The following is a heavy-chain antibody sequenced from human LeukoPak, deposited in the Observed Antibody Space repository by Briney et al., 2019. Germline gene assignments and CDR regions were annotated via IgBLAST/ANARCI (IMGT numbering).Heavy chain of an antibody. D-gene: IGHD4-17*01. CDR3: ARLVYHGDYVDY. J-gene: IGHJ4*02. CDR2: IDPGDSASYT. V-gene: IGHV5-10-1*01. CDR1: GSSFTSYW. Sequence: GESLKISCKGSGSSFTSYWISWLRQLPGKGLEWMGRIDPGDSASYTNYNPSFHGHVTISADKSITTAYMQWSSLKASDTGMYYCARLVYHGDYVDYWGQGTLITVSS.